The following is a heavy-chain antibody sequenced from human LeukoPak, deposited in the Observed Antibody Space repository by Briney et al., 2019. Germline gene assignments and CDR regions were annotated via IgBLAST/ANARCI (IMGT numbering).Heavy chain of an antibody. V-gene: IGHV3-30-3*01. Sequence: GGSLRLSCAASGFTFSSYAMHWVRQAPGKGLEWVAVISYDGSNKYYADSVKGRFTISRDNSKNTLYLQMNSLRAEDTAVYYCASGTTFDYWGQGTLVTVSS. CDR2: ISYDGSNK. D-gene: IGHD1-7*01. CDR3: ASGTTFDY. J-gene: IGHJ4*02. CDR1: GFTFSSYA.